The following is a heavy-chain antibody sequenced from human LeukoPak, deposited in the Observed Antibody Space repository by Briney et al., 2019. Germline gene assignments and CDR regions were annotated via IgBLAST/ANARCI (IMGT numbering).Heavy chain of an antibody. CDR3: ARGHIGTTPYDY. D-gene: IGHD1-1*01. V-gene: IGHV1-8*01. CDR2: INPNSGNT. J-gene: IGHJ4*02. Sequence: WMGWINPNSGNTGYAQKFQGRVTMTRNTSISTAYMELSSLRSEDTAVYYCARGHIGTTPYDYWGQGTLVTVSS.